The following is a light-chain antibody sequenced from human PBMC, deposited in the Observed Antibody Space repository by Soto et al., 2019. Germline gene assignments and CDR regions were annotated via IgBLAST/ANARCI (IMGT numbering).Light chain of an antibody. CDR3: QTWGSGIVI. V-gene: IGLV4-69*01. CDR2: LNSDGSH. J-gene: IGLJ2*01. Sequence: QPVLTQSPSASASLGASVKLTCTLSSLHSSYAIAWHQQQPEKGPRYLMKLNSDGSHSKGDGIPDRFSGSSSGAERYLTISSLQSEDEADYYCQTWGSGIVIFGGGTKVTVL. CDR1: SLHSSYA.